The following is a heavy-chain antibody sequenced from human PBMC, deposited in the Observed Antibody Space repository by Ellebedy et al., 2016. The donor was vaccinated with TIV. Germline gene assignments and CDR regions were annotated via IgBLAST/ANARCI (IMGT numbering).Heavy chain of an antibody. CDR1: GFSVSSNY. V-gene: IGHV3-53*01. J-gene: IGHJ4*02. CDR2: IYSGGGT. CDR3: VSSGATPDHY. D-gene: IGHD3-10*01. Sequence: GESLKISCAASGFSVSSNYMNWVRQAPGKGLEWVSVIYSGGGTYYADSVKGRFTLSRDNSKNTLYLQMNSLRAEDTAVYYCVSSGATPDHYWGQGTLVTVSS.